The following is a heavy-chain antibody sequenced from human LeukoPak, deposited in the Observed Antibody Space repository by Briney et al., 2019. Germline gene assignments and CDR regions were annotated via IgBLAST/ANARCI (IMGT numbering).Heavy chain of an antibody. D-gene: IGHD3/OR15-3a*01. CDR3: VRDRDWGFDY. Sequence: GGSLRLSCAASGFTFSSYAMHWVRQAPGKGLEWVTFIRSDGSSNYYGDSVKGRFTLSRDNFKNTLSLQMNSLRAEDTAVYYCVRDRDWGFDYWGQGTLATVSS. J-gene: IGHJ4*02. CDR1: GFTFSSYA. V-gene: IGHV3-30*02. CDR2: IRSDGSSN.